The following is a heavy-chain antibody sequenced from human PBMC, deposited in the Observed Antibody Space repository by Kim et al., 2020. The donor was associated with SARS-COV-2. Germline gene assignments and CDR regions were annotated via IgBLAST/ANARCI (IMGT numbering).Heavy chain of an antibody. CDR1: GFTFSSYG. Sequence: GGSLRLSCAASGFTFSSYGMHWVRQAPGKGLEWVAVISYDGSNKYYADSVKGRFTISRDNSKNTLYLQMNSLRAEDTAVYYCAKSNYGDYRAAAGYWGQGTLVTVSS. V-gene: IGHV3-30*18. J-gene: IGHJ4*02. CDR3: AKSNYGDYRAAAGY. CDR2: ISYDGSNK. D-gene: IGHD4-17*01.